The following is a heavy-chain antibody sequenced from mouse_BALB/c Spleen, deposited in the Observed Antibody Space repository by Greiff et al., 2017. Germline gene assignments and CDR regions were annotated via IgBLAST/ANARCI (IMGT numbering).Heavy chain of an antibody. CDR2: IYYSGTI. CDR3: ARGNGYDPFDY. CDR1: GISITTGNYR. Sequence: DVKLQESGPGLVKPSQTVSLTCTVTGISITTGNYRWSWIRQFPGNKLEWIGYIYYSGTITYNPSLTSRTTITRDTSKNQFFLEMNSLTAEDTATYYCARGNGYDPFDYWGQGTTLTVSS. J-gene: IGHJ2*01. V-gene: IGHV3-5*02. D-gene: IGHD2-2*01.